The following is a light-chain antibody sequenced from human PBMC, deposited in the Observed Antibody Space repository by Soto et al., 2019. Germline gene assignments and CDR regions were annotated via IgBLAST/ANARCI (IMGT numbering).Light chain of an antibody. J-gene: IGKJ1*01. Sequence: DFQMTQSPSSLSASVGDRLTITCRATQHIRSRVAWFQQKPGKAPKLLIYDASRLESGITRRCSGSGSGSEFTLTISSLRTDDFSTCYSHWYHSYWTFGQGTKVYIK. CDR3: HWYHSYWT. CDR2: DAS. CDR1: QHIRSR. V-gene: IGKV1-5*01.